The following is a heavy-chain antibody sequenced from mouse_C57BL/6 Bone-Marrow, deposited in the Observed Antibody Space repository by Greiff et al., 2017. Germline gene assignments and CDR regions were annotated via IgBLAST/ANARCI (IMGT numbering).Heavy chain of an antibody. J-gene: IGHJ4*01. CDR2: IYPSDSET. V-gene: IGHV1-61*01. CDR3: ARDGYYAMEY. CDR1: GYTFTSYW. Sequence: QVQLQQPGAELVRPGSSVKLSCKASGYTFTSYWMDWVKQRPGQGLEWIGNIYPSDSETHYNQKFKDKATLAVDKSSSTAYMRLSRLTSEDSAVYYCARDGYYAMEYWGQGTSVTVSS. D-gene: IGHD2-3*01.